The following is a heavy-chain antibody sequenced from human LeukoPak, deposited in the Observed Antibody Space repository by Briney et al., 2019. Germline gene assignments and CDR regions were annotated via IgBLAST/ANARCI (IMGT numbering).Heavy chain of an antibody. D-gene: IGHD3-10*01. CDR2: IDPNSGGT. CDR1: GYTFTVYY. CDR3: AKSFPLGYYGSGSYYNWFDP. V-gene: IGHV1-2*02. J-gene: IGHJ5*02. Sequence: ASVEVSCKASGYTFTVYYIHWLRQAPGQGLEWMGWIDPNSGGTNYAQNFQGRVTMTRDTSISTAYMELRRLRSDDTAVYYCAKSFPLGYYGSGSYYNWFDPWGQGTLVSVPS.